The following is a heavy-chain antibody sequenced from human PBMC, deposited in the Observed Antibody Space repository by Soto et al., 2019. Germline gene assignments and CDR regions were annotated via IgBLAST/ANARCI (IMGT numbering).Heavy chain of an antibody. D-gene: IGHD3-10*01. CDR3: VRGDVFDI. Sequence: QVLLQESGPGLVKPSETLSLRCTVSNGSISGFFWSWVRQPAGKGLEWIGRIYSTGNANYNPYLRNRVTMSVDTSQNWFSLELTSVTAADTAMYYGVRGDVFDIWGRGTKVTVSS. CDR2: IYSTGNA. V-gene: IGHV4-4*07. CDR1: NGSISGFF. J-gene: IGHJ3*02.